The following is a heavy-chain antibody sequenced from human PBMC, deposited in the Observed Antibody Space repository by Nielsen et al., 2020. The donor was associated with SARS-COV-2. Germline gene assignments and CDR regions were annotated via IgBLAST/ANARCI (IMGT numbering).Heavy chain of an antibody. CDR3: AKGPSSTYGMDV. CDR2: IDSDGITT. Sequence: GGSLRLSCAASGFTFSGYWMHWVRQAPGKGLVWVSRIDSDGITTSYADSVKGRFTISRDNAKNTLYLQMNSLRAEDTAVHYCAKGPSSTYGMDVWGQGTTVTVSS. CDR1: GFTFSGYW. J-gene: IGHJ6*02. D-gene: IGHD2-2*01. V-gene: IGHV3-74*01.